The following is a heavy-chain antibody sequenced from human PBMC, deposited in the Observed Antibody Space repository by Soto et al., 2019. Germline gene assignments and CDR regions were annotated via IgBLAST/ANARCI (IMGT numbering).Heavy chain of an antibody. CDR1: GDSIGSSTNY. V-gene: IGHV4-39*01. D-gene: IGHD5-18*01. CDR3: ARHEWLQLWLVTEY. J-gene: IGHJ4*02. Sequence: SETLSLTCSVSGDSIGSSTNYWGWIRQPPGKGLEWIGTIYHSGNTYYNPTLKSRVAISVDMPKNQFSLRLNSVTAADTAVYYCARHEWLQLWLVTEYWGQGXLVTVSS. CDR2: IYHSGNT.